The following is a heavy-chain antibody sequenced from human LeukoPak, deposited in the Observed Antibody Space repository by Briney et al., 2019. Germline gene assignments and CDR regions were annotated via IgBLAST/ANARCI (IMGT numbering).Heavy chain of an antibody. CDR1: GYTFTNYG. CDR2: ISAYNGNT. J-gene: IGHJ5*02. CDR3: ARDDDRTTPYNWFDP. Sequence: ASVKVSCKASGYTFTNYGIGWFRQAPGQGLEWMGWISAYNGNTDYAQKLQGRVTMTTDTSTSTAYMELRSLRSDDTAVYFCARDDDRTTPYNWFDPWGQGTVVTVSS. V-gene: IGHV1-18*01. D-gene: IGHD1-1*01.